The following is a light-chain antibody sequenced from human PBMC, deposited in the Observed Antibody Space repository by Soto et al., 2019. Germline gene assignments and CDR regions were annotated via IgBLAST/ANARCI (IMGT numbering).Light chain of an antibody. CDR2: LNSDGRH. V-gene: IGLV4-69*01. CDR3: LTWGTGTLV. CDR1: SGHSSYA. J-gene: IGLJ2*01. Sequence: QLVLTQSPSASASLGASVKLTCTLSSGHSSYAIAWHQQQPEKGPRYLMKLNSDGRHSKGDGIPDRFSGSSSGAERYLTISSLQSEDEAHYYCLTWGTGTLVFGGGTKLTVL.